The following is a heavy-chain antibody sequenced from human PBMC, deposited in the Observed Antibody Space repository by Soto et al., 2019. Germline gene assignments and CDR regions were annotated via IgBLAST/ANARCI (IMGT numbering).Heavy chain of an antibody. CDR2: INHSGST. CDR1: GGSFSGYY. CDR3: ARGGPLWCISGALTELLDY. D-gene: IGHD2-8*02. J-gene: IGHJ4*02. V-gene: IGHV4-34*01. Sequence: LSLTCAVYGGSFSGYYWSWIRQPPGKGLEWIGEINHSGSTNYNPSLKSRVTISVDTSKNQFSLKLSSVTAAHTAVYYCARGGPLWCISGALTELLDYSGQRT.